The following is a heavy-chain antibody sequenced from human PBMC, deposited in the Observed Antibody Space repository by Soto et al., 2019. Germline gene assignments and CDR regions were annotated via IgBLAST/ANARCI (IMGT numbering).Heavy chain of an antibody. CDR3: SRDPLGLGISAAGV. D-gene: IGHD6-13*01. J-gene: IGHJ4*02. CDR1: GFTFHNYA. CDR2: ISWNSADI. V-gene: IGHV3-9*01. Sequence: EVQLVESGGGLVQPGRSLRLSCAASGFTFHNYAMHWVRQAPGKGLEWVSGISWNSADIGYADSVKGRFPISRDNAKNSLYLQMISLRVEDTALYYCSRDPLGLGISAAGVWGQGALVTVSS.